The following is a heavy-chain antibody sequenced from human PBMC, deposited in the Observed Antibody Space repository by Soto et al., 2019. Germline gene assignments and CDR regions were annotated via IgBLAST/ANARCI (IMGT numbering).Heavy chain of an antibody. CDR1: GGSISSGGYS. CDR3: AAGGGLPRYY. CDR2: IYHSGST. J-gene: IGHJ4*02. D-gene: IGHD5-12*01. Sequence: QLQLQESGSGLVKPSQTLSLTCAVSGGSISSGGYSWSWIRQPPGKGLEWIGYIYHSGSTYYNPSRKSRLTSSVDRSKNQFSLKLSSVTAADTAVYDCAAGGGLPRYYWGQGTLVTGSS. V-gene: IGHV4-30-2*01.